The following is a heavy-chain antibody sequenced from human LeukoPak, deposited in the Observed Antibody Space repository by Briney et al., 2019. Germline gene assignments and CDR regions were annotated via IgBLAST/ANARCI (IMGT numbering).Heavy chain of an antibody. Sequence: GGSLRLSCAASGFDFSGFYMHWVRQASGKGLEWISYISGSGSKTYYADSVEGRFTISRDNAKNSLSLQMSSLRAEDTAVYYCARGHYGDYVLDYWGQGTLVTVSS. CDR3: ARGHYGDYVLDY. D-gene: IGHD4-17*01. CDR2: ISGSGSKT. CDR1: GFDFSGFY. J-gene: IGHJ4*02. V-gene: IGHV3-21*05.